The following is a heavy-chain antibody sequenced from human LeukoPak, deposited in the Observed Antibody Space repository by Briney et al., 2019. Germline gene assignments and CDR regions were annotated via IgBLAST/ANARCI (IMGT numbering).Heavy chain of an antibody. CDR1: GYTLTELS. CDR3: ATGAVLFDY. Sequence: ASVQVSCKVSGYTLTELSMHWVRQAPGKGLEWMGGFYTKDGETIYAQKFQGRVTMTEDTSKDTAYMELSSLRSEDTAVYYGATGAVLFDYWGQGTLVTVSS. J-gene: IGHJ4*02. D-gene: IGHD6-19*01. CDR2: FYTKDGET. V-gene: IGHV1-24*01.